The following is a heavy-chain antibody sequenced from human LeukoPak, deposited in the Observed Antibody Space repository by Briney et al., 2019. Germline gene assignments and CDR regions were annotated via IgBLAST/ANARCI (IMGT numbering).Heavy chain of an antibody. CDR3: ARDSRLGYYYYMGG. Sequence: SQTLSLTCALSGDSVSSNSAAWNWVRQSPSRGLEWLARTYYRAKWYNDYAVSVKSRITINPNTSKNQFFLQLNSVAPEDTAVYYCARDSRLGYYYYMGGWGKGATVTVAS. V-gene: IGHV6-1*01. CDR2: TYYRAKWYN. CDR1: GDSVSSNSAA. J-gene: IGHJ6*03. D-gene: IGHD3-16*01.